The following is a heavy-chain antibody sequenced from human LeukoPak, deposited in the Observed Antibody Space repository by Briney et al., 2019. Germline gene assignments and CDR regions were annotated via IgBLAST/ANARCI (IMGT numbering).Heavy chain of an antibody. Sequence: SSETLSLTCTVSGGSISSYYWSWIRQPPGKGLEWIGYIYYSGSTNYNPSLKSRVTISVDTSKNQFSLKLSSVTAADTAVYYCVRTYYDFWSGYPYYFDYWGRGTLVTVSS. D-gene: IGHD3-3*01. CDR3: VRTYYDFWSGYPYYFDY. CDR2: IYYSGST. V-gene: IGHV4-59*08. CDR1: GGSISSYY. J-gene: IGHJ4*02.